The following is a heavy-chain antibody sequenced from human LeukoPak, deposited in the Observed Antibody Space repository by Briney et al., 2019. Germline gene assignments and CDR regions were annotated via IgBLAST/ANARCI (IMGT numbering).Heavy chain of an antibody. Sequence: SETLSLTCAVYGGSFSNYYWSWIRQPPGKGLEWIGEINDSGTINYNPSLMSRFTISVDKSKNQFSLKLSSVTAADTAVYYCARRWNYGRNYYLDVWGKGATVSVSS. V-gene: IGHV4-34*01. J-gene: IGHJ6*03. CDR1: GGSFSNYY. CDR3: ARRWNYGRNYYLDV. D-gene: IGHD1-7*01. CDR2: INDSGTI.